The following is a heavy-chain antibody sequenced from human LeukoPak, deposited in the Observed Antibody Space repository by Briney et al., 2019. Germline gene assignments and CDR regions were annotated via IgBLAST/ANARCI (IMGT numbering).Heavy chain of an antibody. CDR2: IKHDGSAK. J-gene: IGHJ4*02. CDR3: ARGAGRDDPDY. Sequence: GGSLRLSCAVSGVTFSGYWMSWVRQAPGRGLEWVANIKHDGSAKSNVASVKGRFTMPRDNSQNSLYLQMNSLRPEDTAVYYSARGAGRDDPDYWGQGTLVTVSS. CDR1: GVTFSGYW. D-gene: IGHD3-16*01. V-gene: IGHV3-7*01.